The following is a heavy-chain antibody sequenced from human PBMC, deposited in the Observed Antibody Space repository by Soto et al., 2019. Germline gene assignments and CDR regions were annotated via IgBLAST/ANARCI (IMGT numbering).Heavy chain of an antibody. D-gene: IGHD1-1*01. V-gene: IGHV3-11*01. CDR1: GFTFSDYY. CDR3: ARGNSIFYGMDV. CDR2: ISSSGTTI. Sequence: QVQLVESGGGLVKPGGSLRLSCAASGFTFSDYYMNWIRQAPGKGLEWVSYISSSGTTIYYADSVKGRFTISRDNAKNALFLQMNSLRAEDTALYYCARGNSIFYGMDVWGQGTTVTVSS. J-gene: IGHJ6*02.